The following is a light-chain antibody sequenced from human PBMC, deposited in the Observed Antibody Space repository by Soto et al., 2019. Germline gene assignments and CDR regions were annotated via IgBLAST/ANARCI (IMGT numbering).Light chain of an antibody. CDR2: GDD. CDR1: RSNIGTNT. Sequence: QSVLTQPPSVSGTPGQRVTMSCSGSRSNIGTNTGICYQHLPGRAPKLLMWGDDWRPWGVPDRLSGSKSGTSASLTIRWLHSEDEADYFCAACAASLNGFLVFGGGTKVTVL. J-gene: IGLJ3*02. CDR3: AACAASLNGFLV. V-gene: IGLV1-44*01.